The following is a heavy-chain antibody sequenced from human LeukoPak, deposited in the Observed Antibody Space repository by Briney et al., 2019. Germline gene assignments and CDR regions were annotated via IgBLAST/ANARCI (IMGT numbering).Heavy chain of an antibody. J-gene: IGHJ4*02. Sequence: ASVTVSCKTSGYSFSGKFLHWLRQAPGHGLQYMGGIEPKSGVTVYAPNFRGRVTVTSDTSVSTGYLELRGLRYDDTAVYYCATENYYDGSGFSKASDYWGQGTLVTVSS. CDR3: ATENYYDGSGFSKASDY. D-gene: IGHD3-22*01. CDR2: IEPKSGVT. V-gene: IGHV1-2*02. CDR1: GYSFSGKF.